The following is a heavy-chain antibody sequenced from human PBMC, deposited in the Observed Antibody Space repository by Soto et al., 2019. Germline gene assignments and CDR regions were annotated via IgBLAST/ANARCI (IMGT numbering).Heavy chain of an antibody. D-gene: IGHD2-15*01. CDR3: ASGPRGYCSGGSCPRFYYYYGMDV. J-gene: IGHJ6*02. CDR1: GYTFTSYG. Sequence: QVQLVQSGAEVKKPGASVKVSCKASGYTFTSYGISWVRQAPGQGLEWMGWISAYNGNTNYAQKLQGRVTMTTDTSTSTADMELRSLRSDDTAVYYCASGPRGYCSGGSCPRFYYYYGMDVWGQGTTVTVSS. CDR2: ISAYNGNT. V-gene: IGHV1-18*01.